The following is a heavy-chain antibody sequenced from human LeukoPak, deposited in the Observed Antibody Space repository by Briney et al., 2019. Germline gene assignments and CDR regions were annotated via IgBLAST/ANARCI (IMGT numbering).Heavy chain of an antibody. V-gene: IGHV3-66*01. Sequence: GGSLRLSCAASGFTVSSNYMSWFRQAPGKGLEWVSVIYGGGSTYYPDSVKGRFTISRDNSKNTLYLQMNSLRAEDTAVYYCARDYYDSQGWFDPWGQGTLVTVSS. CDR3: ARDYYDSQGWFDP. D-gene: IGHD3-22*01. J-gene: IGHJ5*02. CDR1: GFTVSSNY. CDR2: IYGGGST.